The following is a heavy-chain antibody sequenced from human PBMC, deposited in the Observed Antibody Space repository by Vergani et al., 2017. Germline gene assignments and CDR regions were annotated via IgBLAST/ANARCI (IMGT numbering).Heavy chain of an antibody. CDR3: ACNVDVSTGRCCYWMDV. D-gene: IGHD1-14*01. CDR1: RYTFTSYA. CDR2: INACNGNT. J-gene: IGHJ6*04. V-gene: IGHV1-3*01. Sequence: QVQLVQSGAEVKKPGASVTVSCKASRYTFTSYAMHCLRQAPGQGLEWMGWINACNGNTKYSQQFQGSVTITRDTYGRTAYMELSILRSEDTAVYYCACNVDVSTGRCCYWMDVWGKGTTVTVSS.